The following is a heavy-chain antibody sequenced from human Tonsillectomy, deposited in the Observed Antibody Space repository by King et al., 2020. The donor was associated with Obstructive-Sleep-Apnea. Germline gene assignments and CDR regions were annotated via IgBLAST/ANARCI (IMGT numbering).Heavy chain of an antibody. Sequence: VQLVESGGGVVQPGRSLSLSCAASGFTFSNYAMYWVRQAPGKGLEWVAVISYDGGNEYYADSLRGRFTISRDNSKNTLYLHMNSLRAEDTAVYYCARENTDYGDAPYYYYYGMDVWGQGTTVTVSS. CDR1: GFTFSNYA. J-gene: IGHJ6*02. V-gene: IGHV3-30*04. CDR2: ISYDGGNE. CDR3: ARENTDYGDAPYYYYYGMDV. D-gene: IGHD4-17*01.